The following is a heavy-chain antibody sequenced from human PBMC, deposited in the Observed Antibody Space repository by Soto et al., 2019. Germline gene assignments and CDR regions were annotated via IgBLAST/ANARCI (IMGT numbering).Heavy chain of an antibody. J-gene: IGHJ4*02. D-gene: IGHD1-26*01. Sequence: SETLSLTCTVSGGSISTYYWSWIRQPPGVGLEWIGYVSYSGSTNYNPSLKSRVTITVDTSKNQFSLKLSSVTAADTAVYYCARHREGTPLDYWGQGTLVPV. CDR1: GGSISTYY. CDR3: ARHREGTPLDY. V-gene: IGHV4-59*08. CDR2: VSYSGST.